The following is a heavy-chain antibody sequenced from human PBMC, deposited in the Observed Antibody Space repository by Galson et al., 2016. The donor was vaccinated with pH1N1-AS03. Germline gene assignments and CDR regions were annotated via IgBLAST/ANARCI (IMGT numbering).Heavy chain of an antibody. Sequence: QSGAEVKKPGESLKISCKGSGYSFPSHWIAWVRQMPGKGLEWMGIIYPSDSDTRYNSSFQGQVTISAETSISTAYLQWNSLKASDTASYYFARWSNAYGSYWGQGTLVTVSS. CDR1: GYSFPSHW. J-gene: IGHJ4*02. CDR2: IYPSDSDT. CDR3: ARWSNAYGSY. D-gene: IGHD4-17*01. V-gene: IGHV5-51*01.